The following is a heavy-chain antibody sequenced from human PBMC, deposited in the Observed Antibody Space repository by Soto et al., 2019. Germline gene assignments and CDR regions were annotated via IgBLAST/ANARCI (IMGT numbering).Heavy chain of an antibody. V-gene: IGHV1-18*01. D-gene: IGHD3-3*01. CDR2: ISAYNGNT. J-gene: IGHJ4*02. CDR3: ARDGTPRSPITITDMISFDY. Sequence: QVQLVQSGAEVKKPGASVKVSCKASGYTFTSYGISWVRQAPGQGLEWMGWISAYNGNTNYAQKLQGRVTMTTDTSTSTAYMELRSLRSDDTAVYYCARDGTPRSPITITDMISFDYWGQGTLVTVSS. CDR1: GYTFTSYG.